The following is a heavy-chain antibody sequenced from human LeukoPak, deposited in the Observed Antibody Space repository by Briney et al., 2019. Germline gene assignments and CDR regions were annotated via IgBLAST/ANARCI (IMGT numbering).Heavy chain of an antibody. CDR3: ARGPDYYGSGSGWFDP. J-gene: IGHJ5*02. CDR2: INHSGST. CDR1: GGSISSYY. D-gene: IGHD3-10*01. V-gene: IGHV4-34*01. Sequence: SETLSLTCTVSGGSISSYYWSWIRQPPGKGLEWIGEINHSGSTNYNPSLKSRVTISVDTSKNQFSLKLSSVTAADTAVYYCARGPDYYGSGSGWFDPWGQGTLVTVSS.